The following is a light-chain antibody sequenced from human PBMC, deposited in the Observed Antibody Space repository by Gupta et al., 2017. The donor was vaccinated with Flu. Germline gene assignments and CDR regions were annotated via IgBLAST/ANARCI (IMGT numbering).Light chain of an antibody. CDR1: QSVSSSY. Sequence: IVLVHSPATLSLSPGERATLSCRASQSVSSSYLAWYQQKPGQAPRLLIYGASSRATGVPDRFSGSGSGTDFTLTISRLEPEDFAVYYCQQECSSPRTFGQGTRV. CDR3: QQECSSPRT. CDR2: GAS. J-gene: IGKJ1*01. V-gene: IGKV3-20*01.